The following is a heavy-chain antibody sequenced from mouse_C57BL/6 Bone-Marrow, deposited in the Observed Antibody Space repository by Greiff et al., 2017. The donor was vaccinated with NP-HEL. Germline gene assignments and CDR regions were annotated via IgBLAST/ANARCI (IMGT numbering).Heavy chain of an antibody. D-gene: IGHD1-1*01. V-gene: IGHV5-17*01. Sequence: EVKLVESGGGLVKPGGSLKLSCAASGFTFSDYGMHWVRQAPEKGLEWVAYISSGSSTIYYADTVKGRFTISRDNAKNTLFLQMTSLSSEDTAMYYCARRVYYYGSHYFDYWGQGTTRTVSS. J-gene: IGHJ2*01. CDR2: ISSGSSTI. CDR1: GFTFSDYG. CDR3: ARRVYYYGSHYFDY.